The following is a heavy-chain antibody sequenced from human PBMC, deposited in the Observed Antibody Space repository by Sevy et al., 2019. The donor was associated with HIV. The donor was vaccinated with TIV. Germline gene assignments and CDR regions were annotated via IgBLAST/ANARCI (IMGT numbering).Heavy chain of an antibody. CDR3: ASVSAYYMDV. CDR2: ISTRSSYM. Sequence: GGSLRLSCAASGFIFSSSSMNWVRQAPGKGLEWVSSISTRSSYMYYVDSVKGRFTISRDNARNSLYLQMNSLRAEDTAVYFCASVSAYYMDVWGKGTTVTVSS. J-gene: IGHJ6*03. CDR1: GFIFSSSS. V-gene: IGHV3-21*01.